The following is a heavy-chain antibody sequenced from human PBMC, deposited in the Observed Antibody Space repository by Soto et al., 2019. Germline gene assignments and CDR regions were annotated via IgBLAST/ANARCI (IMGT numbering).Heavy chain of an antibody. CDR3: ARGGSTAWPYYYGMDV. CDR1: GNIFTGYY. Sequence: ASVKVSCKASGNIFTGYYIHWVRQAPGRGLEWVGWVSPDSGITSYAQNLQGRVTVTRDTSTNTAYMELSRLRSDDTAVYYCARGGSTAWPYYYGMDVWGQGTTVTSP. D-gene: IGHD6-19*01. V-gene: IGHV1-2*02. CDR2: VSPDSGIT. J-gene: IGHJ6*02.